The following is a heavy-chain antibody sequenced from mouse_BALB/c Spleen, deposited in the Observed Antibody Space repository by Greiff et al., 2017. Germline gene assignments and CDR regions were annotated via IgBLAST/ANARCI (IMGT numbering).Heavy chain of an antibody. CDR3: ARDHKYGNYYAMDY. Sequence: VQLKESGPGLVAPSQSLSITCTVSGFSLTSYGVHWVRQPPGKGLEWLGVIWAGGSTNYNSALMSRLSISKDNSKSQVFLKMNSLQTDDTAMYYCARDHKYGNYYAMDYWGQGTSVTVSS. CDR2: IWAGGST. J-gene: IGHJ4*01. V-gene: IGHV2-9*02. D-gene: IGHD2-10*02. CDR1: GFSLTSYG.